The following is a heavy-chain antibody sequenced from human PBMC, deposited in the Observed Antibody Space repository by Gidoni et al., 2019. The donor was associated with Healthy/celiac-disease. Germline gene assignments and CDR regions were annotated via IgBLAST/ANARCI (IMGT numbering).Heavy chain of an antibody. V-gene: IGHV3-23*01. D-gene: IGHD2-15*01. Sequence: ELPLLQSGGGLVHPGGSLRLSCAASGSTFSSYAMSWVRQAPGKGLEWVSAIRGSGGSTYYADSVKGRFTISRDNSKNTLYLQMNSLRAEDTAVYYCAKYGAGGGGYYFDYWGQGTLVTVSS. CDR1: GSTFSSYA. CDR2: IRGSGGST. J-gene: IGHJ4*02. CDR3: AKYGAGGGGYYFDY.